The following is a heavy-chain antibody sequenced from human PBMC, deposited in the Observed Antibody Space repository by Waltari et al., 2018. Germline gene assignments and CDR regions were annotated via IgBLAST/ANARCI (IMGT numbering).Heavy chain of an antibody. V-gene: IGHV3-23*03. CDR2: IYSGGST. Sequence: EVQLLESGGGLVQPGGSLRLSCAASGFTFSSYALSWVRQAPGKGLEWVSVIYSGGSTHYADTVKGRFTIARDNSKNTLYLQMNSLRAEDTAVYYCEKPRPQLEFDYWGQGTLVTVSS. CDR3: EKPRPQLEFDY. CDR1: GFTFSSYA. J-gene: IGHJ4*02. D-gene: IGHD6-13*01.